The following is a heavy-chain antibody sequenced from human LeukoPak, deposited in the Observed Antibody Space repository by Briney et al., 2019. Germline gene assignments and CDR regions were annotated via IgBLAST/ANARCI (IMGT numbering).Heavy chain of an antibody. V-gene: IGHV4-4*07. CDR1: GFSISTYY. D-gene: IGHD4-23*01. CDR3: ARDVGKAY. CDR2: IHSSGNT. Sequence: SETLSLTCTVSGFSISTYYWSWFRQPAGKGLEWIGRIHSSGNTNYNPPLQSRVSLSIDTSQNQFSLRLTSLTAADTAVYFCARDVGKAYWGQGLLAIVSS. J-gene: IGHJ4*02.